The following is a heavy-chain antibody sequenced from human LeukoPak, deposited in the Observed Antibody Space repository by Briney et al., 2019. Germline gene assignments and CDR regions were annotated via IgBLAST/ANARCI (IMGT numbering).Heavy chain of an antibody. Sequence: PGGSLRLSCAASGSTFSSYSMNWVRQAPGKGLEWVSSISSSSDHIAYADSVKGRITISRDNAKNALYLQVNSLRAEDTAVYYCARGVVPAALDYWGQGTLVTVSS. D-gene: IGHD2-2*01. CDR3: ARGVVPAALDY. J-gene: IGHJ4*02. CDR2: ISSSSDHI. V-gene: IGHV3-21*01. CDR1: GSTFSSYS.